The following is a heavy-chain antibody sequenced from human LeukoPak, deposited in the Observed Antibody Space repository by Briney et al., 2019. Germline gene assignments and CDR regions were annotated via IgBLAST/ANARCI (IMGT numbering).Heavy chain of an antibody. Sequence: GGSLRLSGAASGFTFSTYAFHRVRQAPGTGLEWVAVISSDGKNKIYADSVKGRFTISRDNSRNTLFLQMNSLTTEDTAVYYCARDAMADFDYWGQGTLVTVSS. CDR2: ISSDGKNK. CDR3: ARDAMADFDY. D-gene: IGHD2-8*01. V-gene: IGHV3-30*04. CDR1: GFTFSTYA. J-gene: IGHJ4*02.